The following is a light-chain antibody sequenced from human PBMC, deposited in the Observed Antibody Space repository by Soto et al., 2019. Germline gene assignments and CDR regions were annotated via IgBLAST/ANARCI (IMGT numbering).Light chain of an antibody. CDR3: QQYGSSPRT. CDR1: QRVGSN. Sequence: EIVLTQSPGTLSLSPGERATLSCRASQRVGSNLAWYQHKPGQAPRLHIYDASSRAAGIPDRFSGSGSGTDFTLTIIRLEPGDFAVYYCQQYGSSPRTFGRGTKLEIK. CDR2: DAS. J-gene: IGKJ2*01. V-gene: IGKV3-20*01.